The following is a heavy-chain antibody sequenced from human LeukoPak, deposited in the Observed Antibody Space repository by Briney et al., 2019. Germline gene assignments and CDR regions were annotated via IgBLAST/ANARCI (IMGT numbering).Heavy chain of an antibody. CDR2: IWYDGSNK. J-gene: IGHJ4*02. CDR1: GTTFRNYG. D-gene: IGHD2-15*01. V-gene: IGHV3-33*01. Sequence: GGSLRLSCAASGTTFRNYGMHWVRQAPGKGLEWVAVIWYDGSNKDYADSVKGRFTVSRDNSRNTLFLQMNSLRVEDTAVYYCATDRATQYFDYWGQGTLVSVPS. CDR3: ATDRATQYFDY.